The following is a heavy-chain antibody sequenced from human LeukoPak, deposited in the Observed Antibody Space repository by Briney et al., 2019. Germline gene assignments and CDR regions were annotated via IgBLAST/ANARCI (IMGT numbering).Heavy chain of an antibody. CDR3: AKDLHYGSADY. D-gene: IGHD3-10*01. CDR1: GFTFSDHY. V-gene: IGHV3-11*04. Sequence: GGSLRLSCATSGFTFSDHYMTWIRQAPGKGLETVSYIYNGGDTIYYADSVRGRFTISRDNAESSLYLQMNSLRAEDTAVYYCAKDLHYGSADYWGQGILVTVSS. J-gene: IGHJ4*02. CDR2: IYNGGDTI.